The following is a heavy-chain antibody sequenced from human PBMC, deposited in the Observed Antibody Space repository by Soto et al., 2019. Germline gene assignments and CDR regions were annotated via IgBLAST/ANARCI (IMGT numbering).Heavy chain of an antibody. V-gene: IGHV1-46*01. CDR1: GYTFTDQY. J-gene: IGHJ5*02. Sequence: ASVKVSCKASGYTFTDQYMHWVRQAPGQGLEWMGIINPNGGSTTYAQKFQGRVTMTRDTSTSTVYMELSSLRSEDTAVYYCARGVAGGIAARTRGWYNWFDPWGQGTLVTVSS. D-gene: IGHD6-6*01. CDR3: ARGVAGGIAARTRGWYNWFDP. CDR2: INPNGGST.